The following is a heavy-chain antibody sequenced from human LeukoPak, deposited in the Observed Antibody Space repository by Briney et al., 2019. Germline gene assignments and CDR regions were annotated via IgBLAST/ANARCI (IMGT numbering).Heavy chain of an antibody. J-gene: IGHJ4*02. CDR1: GGSISSYY. CDR2: ISYTGST. D-gene: IGHD2-2*01. Sequence: SETLSLTCTVSGGSISSYYWSWIRQPPGKGLEWIGYISYTGSTNHNPSLRGRVTILVDTSQNQFSLKLSSVTAADTAVYYCARASSSIRRDFDYWGQGALVTVSS. CDR3: ARASSSIRRDFDY. V-gene: IGHV4-59*01.